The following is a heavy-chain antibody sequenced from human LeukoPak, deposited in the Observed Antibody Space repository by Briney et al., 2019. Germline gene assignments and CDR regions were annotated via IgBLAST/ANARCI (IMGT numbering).Heavy chain of an antibody. Sequence: NPSETLSLTCTVSGGSIGSGDYYWSWIRQPPGKGLEWIAYIHYSGSTDYNPSLKSRVTISVDTSKNQFSLKLNSVTAADTAVYYCARVVGYDFWSGAGWFDPWGQGTLVTVSS. CDR1: GGSIGSGDYY. CDR2: IHYSGST. J-gene: IGHJ5*02. D-gene: IGHD3-3*01. CDR3: ARVVGYDFWSGAGWFDP. V-gene: IGHV4-30-4*08.